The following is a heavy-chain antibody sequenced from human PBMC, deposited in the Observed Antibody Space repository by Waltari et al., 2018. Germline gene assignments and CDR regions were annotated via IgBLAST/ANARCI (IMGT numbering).Heavy chain of an antibody. J-gene: IGHJ4*02. CDR3: ARGVHSTAWIVDY. V-gene: IGHV1-3*04. CDR1: GYTFTSHG. CDR2: INTGNGDT. Sequence: QVQLVQSGAEVKKPGASVKVSCMTSGYTFTSHGKHWVRQAPGQRPEWMGWINTGNGDTRYSQKFQIRVTFTRDTSASTVSVELSSLTSEDTAVYYCARGVHSTAWIVDYWGQGTLVTVSS. D-gene: IGHD6-13*01.